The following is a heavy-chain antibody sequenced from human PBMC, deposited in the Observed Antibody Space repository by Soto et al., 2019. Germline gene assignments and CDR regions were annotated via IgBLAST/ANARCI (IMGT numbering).Heavy chain of an antibody. J-gene: IGHJ6*02. CDR3: ARGAPIVVGDYYYGMDV. CDR1: GGSISSGGYY. CDR2: IYYSGST. V-gene: IGHV4-31*03. Sequence: SETLSLTCTVSGGSISSGGYYWSWIRQHPGKGLEWIGYIYYSGSTYYNPSLKSRVTISVDTSKNQFSLKLSSVTAADTAVYYCARGAPIVVGDYYYGMDVWGQGTTVTVSS. D-gene: IGHD2-15*01.